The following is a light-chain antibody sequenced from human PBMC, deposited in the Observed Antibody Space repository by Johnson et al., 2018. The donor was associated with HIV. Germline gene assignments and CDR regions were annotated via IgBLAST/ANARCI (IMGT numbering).Light chain of an antibody. J-gene: IGLJ1*01. CDR2: RNH. Sequence: QSVLTQPPSASETPGQRVTISCSGSTSNIGSNTVSWYQQLPGTAPKLLIYRNHQRPSGVPDRISGSKSGTSAPLAIRGLQSEDEADYYCAAWDDSLNGSYVFGTGTKVTVL. CDR3: AAWDDSLNGSYV. V-gene: IGLV1-44*01. CDR1: TSNIGSNT.